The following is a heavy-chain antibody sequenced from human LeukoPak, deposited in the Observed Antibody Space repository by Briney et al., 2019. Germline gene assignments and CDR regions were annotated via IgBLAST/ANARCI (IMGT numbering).Heavy chain of an antibody. J-gene: IGHJ5*02. CDR3: ARVGYQNWFDP. D-gene: IGHD6-13*01. Sequence: PSEILSLTCTVSGYSISSGYYWGWIRQPPGKGLEWIGSIYHSGSTYYNPSLKSRVTISVDTSKNQFSLKLSSVTAADTAVYYCARVGYQNWFDPWGQGTLVTVSS. V-gene: IGHV4-38-2*02. CDR2: IYHSGST. CDR1: GYSISSGYY.